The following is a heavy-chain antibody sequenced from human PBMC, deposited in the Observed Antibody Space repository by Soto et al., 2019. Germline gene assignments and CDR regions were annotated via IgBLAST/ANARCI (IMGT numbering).Heavy chain of an antibody. V-gene: IGHV1-8*01. CDR1: GYTFNTYD. CDR3: ARTMGGIAASGSDF. D-gene: IGHD6-13*01. CDR2: MNPNTGST. Sequence: QVQLVQSGAEVKKPGASVKVSCKASGYTFNTYDIEWVRLATGQGLEWMGLMNPNTGSTDYAQKFQGRVTMTITTSISTAYLELSRLRSDDTAIYYCARTMGGIAASGSDFWGQGTLVTVSA. J-gene: IGHJ4*02.